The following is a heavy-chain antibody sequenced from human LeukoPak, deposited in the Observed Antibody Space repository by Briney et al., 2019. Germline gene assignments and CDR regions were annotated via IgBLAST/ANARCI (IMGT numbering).Heavy chain of an antibody. CDR2: IYHSGST. CDR1: GYSISSGYY. D-gene: IGHD6-6*01. V-gene: IGHV4-38-2*02. CDR3: ARSVGQLVRWFDP. Sequence: SETLSLTCTVSGYSISSGYYWGWIRQPPGKGLEWIGSIYHSGSTYYNPSPKSRVTISVDTSKNQFSLKLSSVTAADTAVYYCARSVGQLVRWFDPWGQGTLVTVSS. J-gene: IGHJ5*02.